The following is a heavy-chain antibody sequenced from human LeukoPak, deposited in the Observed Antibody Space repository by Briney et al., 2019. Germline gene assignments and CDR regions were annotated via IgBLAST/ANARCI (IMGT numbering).Heavy chain of an antibody. D-gene: IGHD6-6*01. J-gene: IGHJ5*02. CDR2: INHSGST. CDR3: SRGFPSSSRWFDP. V-gene: IGHV4-34*01. CDR1: GGSFSGYH. Sequence: SDTLSLTCGVYGGSFSGYHWTWIRLRPGKGLEWIGDINHSGSTHYNPSLKSRVTISVDTSNSQFSLKLRSVTAADTAVYYCSRGFPSSSRWFDPWGEGTLVTVSS.